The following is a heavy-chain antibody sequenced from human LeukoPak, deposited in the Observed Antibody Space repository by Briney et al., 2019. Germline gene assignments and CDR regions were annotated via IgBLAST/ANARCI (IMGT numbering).Heavy chain of an antibody. CDR3: AKRYSSSWPRGYYGMDV. CDR2: ISGSGGST. V-gene: IGHV3-23*01. J-gene: IGHJ6*02. D-gene: IGHD6-13*01. Sequence: GGSLRLSCAAFGYIVSSNYITWVRQAPGKGLEWVSAISGSGGSTYYADSVKGRFTISRDNSKNTLYLQMNSLRAEDTAVYYCAKRYSSSWPRGYYGMDVWGQGTTVTVSS. CDR1: GYIVSSNY.